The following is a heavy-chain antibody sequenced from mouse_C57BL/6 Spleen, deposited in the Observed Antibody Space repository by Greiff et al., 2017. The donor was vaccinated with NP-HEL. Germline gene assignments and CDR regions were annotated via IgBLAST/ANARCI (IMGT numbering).Heavy chain of an antibody. CDR3: ARGDGNYGGGFDY. CDR2: INPNNGGT. CDR1: GYTFTDYY. J-gene: IGHJ2*01. Sequence: VQLQQSGPELVKPGASVKISCKASGYTFTDYYMNWVKQSHGKSLEWIGDINPNNGGTSYNQKFKGKATLTVDKSSSTAYMELRSLTSEDSAVYYCARGDGNYGGGFDYWGQGTTLTVSS. D-gene: IGHD2-1*01. V-gene: IGHV1-26*01.